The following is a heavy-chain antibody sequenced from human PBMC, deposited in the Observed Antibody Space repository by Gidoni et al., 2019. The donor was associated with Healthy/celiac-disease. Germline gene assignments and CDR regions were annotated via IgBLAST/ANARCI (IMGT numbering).Heavy chain of an antibody. J-gene: IGHJ3*02. D-gene: IGHD2-2*01. CDR1: GYSFTSYW. CDR3: ARVMGPDIVVVPAALDAFDI. CDR2: IYPGDSDT. Sequence: EVQLVQSGAEVKKPGESLKNSCKGSGYSFTSYWIGWVRQMPGKGLEWMGIIYPGDSDTRYSPSFQGQVTISADKSISTAYLQWSSLKASDTAMYYCARVMGPDIVVVPAALDAFDIWGQGTMVTVSS. V-gene: IGHV5-51*01.